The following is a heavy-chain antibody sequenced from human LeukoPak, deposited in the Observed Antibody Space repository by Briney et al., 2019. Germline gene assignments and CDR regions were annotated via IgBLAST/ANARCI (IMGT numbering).Heavy chain of an antibody. Sequence: ASVKVSCKASGYTFSNYGITWVRQAPGQGLEWMGWISGYNGNTNYVQKLQGRVTVTTDTSTSTAYMELRSLRSDDTALYYCARDRAHGTDYFDYWGQGTLVTVSS. J-gene: IGHJ4*02. CDR2: ISGYNGNT. D-gene: IGHD3-10*01. V-gene: IGHV1-18*01. CDR3: ARDRAHGTDYFDY. CDR1: GYTFSNYG.